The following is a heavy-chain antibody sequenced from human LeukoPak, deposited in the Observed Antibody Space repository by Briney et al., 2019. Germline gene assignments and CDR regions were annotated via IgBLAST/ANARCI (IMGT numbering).Heavy chain of an antibody. J-gene: IGHJ4*02. CDR2: IYAGDSDT. Sequence: GESLKISCKGSGYRFTSYWIGWVRQMPGKGLEWMGIIYAGDSDTRYSPSLQGQVTISADKSISTAYLQWSSLKAPDTAMYYCAREDSSGYLGFDYWGQGTLVTVSS. CDR1: GYRFTSYW. D-gene: IGHD3-22*01. CDR3: AREDSSGYLGFDY. V-gene: IGHV5-51*01.